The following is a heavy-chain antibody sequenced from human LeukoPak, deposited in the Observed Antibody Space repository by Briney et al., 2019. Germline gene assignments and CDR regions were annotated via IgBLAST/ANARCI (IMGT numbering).Heavy chain of an antibody. CDR2: ISSDGSHK. V-gene: IGHV3-30*18. J-gene: IGHJ4*02. CDR3: AKDGGAAVAGTIDF. CDR1: GFTFSSYA. D-gene: IGHD6-19*01. Sequence: PGGSLRLSCAASGFTFSSYAMHWVRQAPGKGLEWAAVISSDGSHKFYGDPVKGRFTISRDNSKNTLYLQMDSLRAEDTALYYCAKDGGAAVAGTIDFWGQGTLVTVSS.